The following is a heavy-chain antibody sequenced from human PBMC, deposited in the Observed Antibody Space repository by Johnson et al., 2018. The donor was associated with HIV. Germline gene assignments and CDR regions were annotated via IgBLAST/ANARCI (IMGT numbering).Heavy chain of an antibody. J-gene: IGHJ3*02. CDR3: ARGAPWSGSDAFDI. Sequence: QMLLVESGGGLVQPGGSLRLSYAASGFTVSGNYMSWVRQAPGKGLEWVAVISYDGSNKYYADSVKGRFTISRDNSKNSLYLQMNSLRAEDTALYYCARGAPWSGSDAFDIWGQGTMVTVSS. CDR2: ISYDGSNK. V-gene: IGHV3-30-3*01. CDR1: GFTVSGNY. D-gene: IGHD3-3*01.